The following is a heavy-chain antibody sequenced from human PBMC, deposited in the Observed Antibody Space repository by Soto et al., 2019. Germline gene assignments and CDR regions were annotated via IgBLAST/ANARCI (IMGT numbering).Heavy chain of an antibody. CDR2: ISGHNGIT. Sequence: QVQLVQSGAEVKKPGVSVKVSCKASGYTFTNYAIGWVRQAPGQGLEWMGWISGHNGITNYAQKLQGRVTMTTDTSTSTTYMEVRNLRSDYTAVYYCARVRSRTFDYWGQETLVTVSS. CDR3: ARVRSRTFDY. J-gene: IGHJ4*02. CDR1: GYTFTNYA. V-gene: IGHV1-18*01.